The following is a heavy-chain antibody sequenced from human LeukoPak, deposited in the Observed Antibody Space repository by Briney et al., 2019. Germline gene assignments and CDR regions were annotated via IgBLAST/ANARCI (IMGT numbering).Heavy chain of an antibody. J-gene: IGHJ3*02. V-gene: IGHV1-69*04. Sequence: SVTVSCKASGGTFSSYAISWVRQAPGQGLEWMGRIIPILGIANYAQKFQGRVTITADKSTSTAYMELSSLRSEDTAVYYCSIDAFDIWGQGTMVTVSS. CDR2: IIPILGIA. CDR1: GGTFSSYA. CDR3: SIDAFDI.